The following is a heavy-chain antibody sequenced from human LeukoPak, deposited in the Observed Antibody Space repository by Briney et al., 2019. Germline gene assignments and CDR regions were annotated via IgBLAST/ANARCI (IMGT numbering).Heavy chain of an antibody. J-gene: IGHJ4*02. Sequence: GGSLRLSCAASGFTLSSYSMNWVRQAPGKGLEWVSSISSSSSYIYYADSVKGRFTISRDNAKNSLYLQMNSLRAEDTAVYYCARHQRRDIVVVPAATGYWGQGTLVTVSS. CDR1: GFTLSSYS. D-gene: IGHD2-2*01. CDR2: ISSSSSYI. CDR3: ARHQRRDIVVVPAATGY. V-gene: IGHV3-21*01.